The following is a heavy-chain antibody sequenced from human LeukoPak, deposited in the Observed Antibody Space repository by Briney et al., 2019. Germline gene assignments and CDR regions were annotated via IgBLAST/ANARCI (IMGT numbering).Heavy chain of an antibody. J-gene: IGHJ4*02. CDR1: GFTFSSYG. Sequence: GRSLRLSCAASGFTFSSYGMHWVRQAPGKGLEWVAVIWYDGSNKYYADSVKGRFTISRDNSKNTLYLQMNSLRAEDTAVYYCARASYSGYDLDYWGQGTLVTVSS. CDR2: IWYDGSNK. CDR3: ARASYSGYDLDY. D-gene: IGHD5-12*01. V-gene: IGHV3-33*01.